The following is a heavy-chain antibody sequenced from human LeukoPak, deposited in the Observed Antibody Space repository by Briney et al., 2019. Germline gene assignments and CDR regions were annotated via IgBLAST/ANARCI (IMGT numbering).Heavy chain of an antibody. Sequence: GGSLRLSCSASGFTFSSYTIHWVRQAPGKGLEFVSAITNNGGNTYYADSVKGRFTISRDNSKNTVYLQMSSLRAEDTAVYYCVIVRGYFDSSGSDYWGQGPLVTVSS. D-gene: IGHD3-9*01. CDR3: VIVRGYFDSSGSDY. V-gene: IGHV3-64D*06. J-gene: IGHJ4*02. CDR2: ITNNGGNT. CDR1: GFTFSSYT.